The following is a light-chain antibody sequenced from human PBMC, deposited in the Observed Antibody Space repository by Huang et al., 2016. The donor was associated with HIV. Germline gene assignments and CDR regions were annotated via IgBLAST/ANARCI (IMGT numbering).Light chain of an antibody. CDR3: QQYLSSPLT. Sequence: DIVLPQSPGTLSLSPGARAALPCRASQNITNNYLAWYQQRSGQAPRLLIYGASNRAMGIPDRFSCSGSGTDFTLIINRLEPQDSAVYYCQQYLSSPLTFGGGTNVEIK. V-gene: IGKV3-20*01. CDR2: GAS. J-gene: IGKJ4*01. CDR1: QNITNNY.